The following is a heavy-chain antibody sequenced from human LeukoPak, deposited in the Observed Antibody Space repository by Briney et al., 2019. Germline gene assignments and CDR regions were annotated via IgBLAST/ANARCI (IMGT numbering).Heavy chain of an antibody. J-gene: IGHJ3*02. D-gene: IGHD3-22*01. Sequence: GGSLRLSCAASGLSFSSHAMHWVRQTPGKGLEWVAIISYDGSNKNYGDFVKGRFTISRDSSKNTLDLQMNSLRAEDTAVYYCARSDSSGYYYNAFDIWGQGTMVTVPS. CDR3: ARSDSSGYYYNAFDI. CDR1: GLSFSSHA. V-gene: IGHV3-30-3*01. CDR2: ISYDGSNK.